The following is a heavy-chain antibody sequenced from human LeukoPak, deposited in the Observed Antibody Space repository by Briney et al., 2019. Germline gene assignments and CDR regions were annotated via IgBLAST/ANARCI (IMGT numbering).Heavy chain of an antibody. CDR3: ARVPAATDY. Sequence: GGSLRLSCAASGFTLSSYSLNWVRQAPGKGLEWVSYISSSSSTIYYADSVKGRFTLSRNNAKNSLYLQMNSRRAEDTAVYYGARVPAATDYWGQGTLVTVSS. CDR1: GFTLSSYS. CDR2: ISSSSSTI. J-gene: IGHJ4*02. V-gene: IGHV3-48*01. D-gene: IGHD2-2*01.